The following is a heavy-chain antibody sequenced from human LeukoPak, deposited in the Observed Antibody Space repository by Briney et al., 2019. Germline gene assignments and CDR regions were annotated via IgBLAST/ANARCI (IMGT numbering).Heavy chain of an antibody. Sequence: GGSLRLSCAASGFTFSSYWMSWVRKAPGKGMEWVANIKQDGSEKYYVDSVKGRFTISRDNAKNSLYLQMNSLRAEDTAVYYCARDYDFWSGYYTKLDYWGQGTLVTVSS. V-gene: IGHV3-7*01. CDR2: IKQDGSEK. CDR1: GFTFSSYW. J-gene: IGHJ4*02. D-gene: IGHD3-3*01. CDR3: ARDYDFWSGYYTKLDY.